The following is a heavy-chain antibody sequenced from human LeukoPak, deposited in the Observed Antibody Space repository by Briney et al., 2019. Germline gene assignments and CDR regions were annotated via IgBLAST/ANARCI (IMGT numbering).Heavy chain of an antibody. D-gene: IGHD3-22*01. CDR1: GGTFSNYA. CDR2: IIPFLGAA. Sequence: SVKVSCKASGGTFSNYAISWVRQAPGQGLEWMGRIIPFLGAAIYAQKFQGRVTITADKSTSTAYMELSSLISEDTAVNYCARSRGFYYDSSSYHLFDYWGQGTLVTVSS. CDR3: ARSRGFYYDSSSYHLFDY. V-gene: IGHV1-69*04. J-gene: IGHJ4*02.